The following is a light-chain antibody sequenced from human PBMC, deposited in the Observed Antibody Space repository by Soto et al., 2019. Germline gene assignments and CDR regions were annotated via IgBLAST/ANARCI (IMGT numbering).Light chain of an antibody. V-gene: IGKV1-5*03. Sequence: DIQMTQSPSTLSASVGDRVTITCRASQSISSWLVWYQQKPGKAPKLLIYKASSLESGVPSKFSGSGSRTVFTLTISSLQPDDFATYYCQHYNSYPFTFGPGTKVDIK. CDR1: QSISSW. CDR3: QHYNSYPFT. CDR2: KAS. J-gene: IGKJ3*01.